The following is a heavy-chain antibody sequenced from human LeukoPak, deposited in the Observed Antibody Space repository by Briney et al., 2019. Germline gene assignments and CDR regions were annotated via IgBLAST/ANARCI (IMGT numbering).Heavy chain of an antibody. CDR3: ARGGDIVVVPAAFGKSGYNWFDP. J-gene: IGHJ5*02. CDR2: IIPIFGTA. CDR1: GGTFSSYA. Sequence: GSSVKASCKASGGTFSSYAISWVRQAPGQGLEWMGGIIPIFGTANYAQKFQGRVTITTDESTSTAYMELSSLRSEDTAVYYCARGGDIVVVPAAFGKSGYNWFDPWGQGTLVTVSS. V-gene: IGHV1-69*05. D-gene: IGHD2-2*01.